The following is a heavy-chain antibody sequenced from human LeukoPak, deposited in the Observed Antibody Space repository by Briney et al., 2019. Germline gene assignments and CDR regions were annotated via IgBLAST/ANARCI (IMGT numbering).Heavy chain of an antibody. CDR3: TKRLRGVGDIALPDPIDY. CDR1: GFTFNNYA. J-gene: IGHJ4*02. CDR2: ISSGGGSS. D-gene: IGHD6-19*01. Sequence: GGSLRLSCAASGFTFNNYAMGWVRQAPGKGLEWVSAISSGGGSSNYADSVKGRFTISRDNSKNTVDLQMNSLRTEDTAVYYCTKRLRGVGDIALPDPIDYWGQGALVTVSS. V-gene: IGHV3-23*01.